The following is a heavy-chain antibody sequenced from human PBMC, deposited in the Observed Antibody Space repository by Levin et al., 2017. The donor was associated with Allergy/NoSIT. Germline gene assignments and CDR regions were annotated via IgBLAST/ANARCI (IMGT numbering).Heavy chain of an antibody. Sequence: GESLKISCAASGFTFSGSAMHWVRQASGKGLEWVGRIRSKANSYATAYAASVKGRFTISRDDSKNTAYLQMNSLKTEDTAVYYCVGVATIMYWGQGTLVTVSS. CDR3: VGVATIMY. CDR2: IRSKANSYAT. CDR1: GFTFSGSA. D-gene: IGHD5-24*01. J-gene: IGHJ4*02. V-gene: IGHV3-73*01.